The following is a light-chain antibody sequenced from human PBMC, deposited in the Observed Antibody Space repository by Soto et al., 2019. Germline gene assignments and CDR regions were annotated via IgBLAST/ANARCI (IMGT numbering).Light chain of an antibody. Sequence: QLVLTQSSSASAALGSSVKLTCTLSHGHSSFIIAWHQQQPGKAPRYLIQLADSGTYNRVSGVPGRFSGSSSGADRYLTISNLQFEDEADYYCETWDSNTRVFGGGTKLTVL. V-gene: IGLV4-60*02. J-gene: IGLJ3*02. CDR2: LADSGTY. CDR3: ETWDSNTRV. CDR1: HGHSSFI.